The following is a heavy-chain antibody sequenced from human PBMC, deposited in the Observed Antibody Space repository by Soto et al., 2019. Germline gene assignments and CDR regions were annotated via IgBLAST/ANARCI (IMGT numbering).Heavy chain of an antibody. V-gene: IGHV2-5*02. CDR1: GFSLSTSGVG. Sequence: SGPTLVKPTPTLTLTCTFSGFSLSTSGVGVGWIRQPPGKALEWLALIYWDDDKRYSPSLKSRLTITKDTSKNQVVLTMTNMDPVDTATYYCAHSSKNPLVRDKYNWFDPWGQGTLVTVSS. CDR3: AHSSKNPLVRDKYNWFDP. CDR2: IYWDDDK. D-gene: IGHD3-10*01. J-gene: IGHJ5*02.